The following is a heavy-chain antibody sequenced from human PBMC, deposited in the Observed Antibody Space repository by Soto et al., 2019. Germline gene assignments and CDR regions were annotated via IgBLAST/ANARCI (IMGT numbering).Heavy chain of an antibody. CDR2: ISAYNGNA. CDR1: GYTFTSYG. J-gene: IGHJ5*02. V-gene: IGHV1-18*04. D-gene: IGHD3-9*01. CDR3: ARDYDILTGHGWFDP. Sequence: ASVKVSCTASGYTFTSYGISWVRQAPGQGLEWMGWISAYNGNANYAQKLQGRVTMTRDTSTSTVYMELSSLRSEDTAVYYCARDYDILTGHGWFDPWGQGTLVTVSS.